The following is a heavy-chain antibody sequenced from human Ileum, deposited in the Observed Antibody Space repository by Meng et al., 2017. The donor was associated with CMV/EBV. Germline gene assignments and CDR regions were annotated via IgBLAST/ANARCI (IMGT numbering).Heavy chain of an antibody. CDR1: GFTFSNSD. Sequence: LKISCAASGFTFSNSDMDWVRQAPGKGLEWVSGVRWDGSRTHYADSVKGRFIISRDNFRSFLYQQMNSLRPEDIAVYYCARDRGTAVGEGGMDVWGQGVMVTVSS. CDR3: ARDRGTAVGEGGMDV. J-gene: IGHJ6*02. CDR2: VRWDGSRT. V-gene: IGHV3-19*01. D-gene: IGHD6-19*01.